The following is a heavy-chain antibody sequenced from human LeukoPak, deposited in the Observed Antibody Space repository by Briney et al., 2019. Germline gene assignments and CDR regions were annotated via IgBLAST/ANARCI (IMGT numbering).Heavy chain of an antibody. V-gene: IGHV4-59*08. CDR2: VYHSGSD. J-gene: IGHJ3*01. D-gene: IGHD3-10*01. CDR1: GGSLNSYY. Sequence: SETLSLTCTVSGGSLNSYYWGCIRQPPGNGLEGIGNVYHSGSDIYHPSLESRVTISVDRSKNQFSRNLSSVTAADTAVYYCARRGYYGSGAYDTWGQGTMFIVSS. CDR3: ARRGYYGSGAYDT.